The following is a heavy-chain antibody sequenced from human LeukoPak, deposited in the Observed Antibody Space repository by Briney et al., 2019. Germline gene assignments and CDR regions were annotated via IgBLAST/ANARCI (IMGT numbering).Heavy chain of an antibody. CDR2: IYTSGST. J-gene: IGHJ4*02. CDR3: ARADTSSFDY. Sequence: SETLSLTCTVSGGSISSGSYYWRWIRQPAGKGLEWIGRIYTSGSTNYNPSLKSRVTISVDTSKNQFSLKLSSVTAADTAVYYCARADTSSFDYWGQGTLVTVSS. CDR1: GGSISSGSYY. V-gene: IGHV4-61*02.